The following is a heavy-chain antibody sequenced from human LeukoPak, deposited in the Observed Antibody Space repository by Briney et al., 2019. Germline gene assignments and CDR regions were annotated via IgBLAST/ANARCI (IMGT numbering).Heavy chain of an antibody. V-gene: IGHV4-59*08. Sequence: SSETLSLTCTVSGGSISSYYWSWIRQPPGKGLERIGYIYYSGSTNYNPSLKSRVTISVDTSKNQFSLKLSSVTAADTAVYYCARCYSNYEYYFDYWGQGTLVTVSS. CDR1: GGSISSYY. D-gene: IGHD4-11*01. CDR3: ARCYSNYEYYFDY. CDR2: IYYSGST. J-gene: IGHJ4*02.